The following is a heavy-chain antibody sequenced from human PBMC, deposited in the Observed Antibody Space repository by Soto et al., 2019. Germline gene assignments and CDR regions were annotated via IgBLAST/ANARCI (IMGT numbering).Heavy chain of an antibody. J-gene: IGHJ4*02. CDR1: GFTFSSYG. CDR3: AKIFYDRSGGEPFDY. D-gene: IGHD3-22*01. V-gene: IGHV3-30*18. Sequence: QVQLVESGGGVVQPGRSLRLSCAASGFTFSSYGMHWVRQAPGKGLEWVAVISYDGSNKYYADSVKGRFTISRDNSKNTLYLVMNSLRAEDTAVYYCAKIFYDRSGGEPFDYWGRGTLVTVSS. CDR2: ISYDGSNK.